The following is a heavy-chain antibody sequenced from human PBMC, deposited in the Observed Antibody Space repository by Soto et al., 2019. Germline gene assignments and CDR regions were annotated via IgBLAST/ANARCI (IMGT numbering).Heavy chain of an antibody. CDR3: AKNTERGKSYFDL. V-gene: IGHV3-30*18. CDR1: EFSFSSYG. CDR2: ISSDASEK. Sequence: QVHLVGSGGGVVQPGRSLRLSCAASEFSFSSYGLHWVRQTPDKGLEWVAAISSDASEKFYSDSLKGRFTISIDNSQNTLYLQMNSLCDEDTAMYYCAKNTERGKSYFDLWGRGTQVTVSS. D-gene: IGHD1-26*01. J-gene: IGHJ2*01.